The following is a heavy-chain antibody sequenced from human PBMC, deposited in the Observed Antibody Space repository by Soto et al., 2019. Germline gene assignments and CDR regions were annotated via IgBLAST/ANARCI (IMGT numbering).Heavy chain of an antibody. D-gene: IGHD3-3*01. CDR1: GGSFSGYY. CDR2: INHSGST. CDR3: ARGRTSVRFFAL. J-gene: IGHJ4*02. Sequence: PLETLSLTCAVYGGSFSGYYWSWIRQPPGKGLEWIGEINHSGSTNYNPSLKSRVTISVDTSKNQFSLKLSSVTAADTAVYYCARGRTSVRFFALWGQGTLVTVSS. V-gene: IGHV4-34*01.